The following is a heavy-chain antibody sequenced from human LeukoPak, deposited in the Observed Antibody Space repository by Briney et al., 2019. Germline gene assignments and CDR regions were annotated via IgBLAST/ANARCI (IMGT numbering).Heavy chain of an antibody. J-gene: IGHJ4*02. V-gene: IGHV3-30-3*01. D-gene: IGHD5-18*01. Sequence: PGRSLRLSCAASGFTFSSYAMHWVRQAPGKGLEWVAVISYDGSNKYYADSVKGRFTISRDNSKNTLYLQMNSLRAEDTAVYYCARDHRTRYSHTTYYFDYWGQGTLVTVSS. CDR3: ARDHRTRYSHTTYYFDY. CDR1: GFTFSSYA. CDR2: ISYDGSNK.